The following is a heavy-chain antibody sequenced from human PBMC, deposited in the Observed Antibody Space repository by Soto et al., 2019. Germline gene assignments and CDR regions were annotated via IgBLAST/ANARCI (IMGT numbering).Heavy chain of an antibody. D-gene: IGHD5-12*01. V-gene: IGHV1-46*03. CDR2: INPSGGST. Sequence: EASVKVSCKASGYTFTSYYMHWVRQAPGQGLEWMGIINPSGGSTSYAQKFQGRVTMTRDTSTSTVYMELSSLRSEDTAVYYCARGEKVDPSFRDGYNLGYWGQGTLVTDSS. CDR3: ARGEKVDPSFRDGYNLGY. J-gene: IGHJ4*02. CDR1: GYTFTSYY.